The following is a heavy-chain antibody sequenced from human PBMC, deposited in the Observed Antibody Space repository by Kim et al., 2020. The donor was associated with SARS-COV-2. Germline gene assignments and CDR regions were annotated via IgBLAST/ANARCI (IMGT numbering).Heavy chain of an antibody. CDR1: GFTFSSYS. D-gene: IGHD3-3*01. CDR3: ARGRRITIFGVDYFDY. V-gene: IGHV3-21*01. Sequence: GGSLRLSCAASGFTFSSYSMNWVRQAPGKGLEWVSSISSSSSYIYYADSVKGRFTISRDNAKNSLYLQMNSLRAEDTAVYYCARGRRITIFGVDYFDYWGQGTLVTVSS. J-gene: IGHJ4*02. CDR2: ISSSSSYI.